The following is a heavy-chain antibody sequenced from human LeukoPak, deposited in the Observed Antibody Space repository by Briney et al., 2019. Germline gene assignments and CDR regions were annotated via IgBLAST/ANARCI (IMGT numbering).Heavy chain of an antibody. CDR3: ARDRNGDYVSDAFDI. V-gene: IGHV3-74*01. D-gene: IGHD4-17*01. Sequence: GGSLRLSCAASGFTFSSYWMHWVRQAPGKGLVWVSRINSDGSNTNYADSVKGRFTISRDNSKNTLYLQMNSLRAEDTAVYYCARDRNGDYVSDAFDIWGQGTMVTVSS. CDR2: INSDGSNT. CDR1: GFTFSSYW. J-gene: IGHJ3*02.